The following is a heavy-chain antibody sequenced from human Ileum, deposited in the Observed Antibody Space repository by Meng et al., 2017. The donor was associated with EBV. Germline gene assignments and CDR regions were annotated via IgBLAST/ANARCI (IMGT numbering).Heavy chain of an antibody. CDR3: ARDRQCGY. CDR2: ISAYNGNT. V-gene: IGHV1-18*01. CDR1: GYTFTNYG. D-gene: IGHD6-19*01. Sequence: PLVEAGTCVKKPGASVKVSCKASGYTFTNYGITWVRQAPGQGLEWMGWISAYNGNTNYAQKLQGRVTMTTDTSTSTAYMELRSLRSDDTAVYYCARDRQCGYWGQGTLVTVSS. J-gene: IGHJ4*02.